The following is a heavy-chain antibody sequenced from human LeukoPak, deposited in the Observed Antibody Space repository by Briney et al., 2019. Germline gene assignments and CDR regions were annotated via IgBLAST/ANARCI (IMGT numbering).Heavy chain of an antibody. CDR3: ARDVYYGMDV. Sequence: GGSLRLSCAASGFTFSSYSMNWARQAPGKGLEWVSSISGGSTYIDYADSVKGRFTISRDNAKNSLYLQMNSLRAEDTAVYYCARDVYYGMDVWGQGTTVTVSS. CDR2: ISGGSTYI. CDR1: GFTFSSYS. V-gene: IGHV3-21*01. J-gene: IGHJ6*02.